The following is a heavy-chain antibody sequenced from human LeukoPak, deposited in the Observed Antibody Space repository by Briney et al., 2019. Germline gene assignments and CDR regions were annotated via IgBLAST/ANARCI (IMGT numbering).Heavy chain of an antibody. D-gene: IGHD1-26*01. CDR3: ARYIVGAYFDY. Sequence: ASVKVSCKASGGTFSSYAISWVRQAPGQGLEWMGRIIPIFGTANYAQKFQGRVTITTDESTSTAYMELSSLSSEDTAVYYCARYIVGAYFDYWGQGTLVTVSS. CDR1: GGTFSSYA. V-gene: IGHV1-69*05. CDR2: IIPIFGTA. J-gene: IGHJ4*02.